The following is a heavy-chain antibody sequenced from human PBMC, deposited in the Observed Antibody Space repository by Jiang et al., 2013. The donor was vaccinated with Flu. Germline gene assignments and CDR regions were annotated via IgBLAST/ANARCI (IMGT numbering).Heavy chain of an antibody. D-gene: IGHD3-16*01. V-gene: IGHV3-9*01. J-gene: IGHJ6*02. CDR2: ITSNSDNI. CDR1: DYA. Sequence: DYAMHWVRQAPGKGLEWVSGITSNSDNIGYADSVKGRFTVSRDNAKNSLYLQMNSLKIEDTALYYCSRLGVWGQGTTVTVSS. CDR3: SRLGV.